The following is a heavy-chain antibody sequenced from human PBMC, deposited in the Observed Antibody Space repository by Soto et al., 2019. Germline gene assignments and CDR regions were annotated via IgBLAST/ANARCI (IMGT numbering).Heavy chain of an antibody. Sequence: EVQLVQYGGGWVQPGRSLRLSCGASGFTFDDYGMHWVRQAPGKGLEWVSSISWNSGRIGYADSVKGRFTISRDNVKNSLYRQMNSLRAEDTDLYYCARSGEVSASDYFGCWGQGTLVTVSS. CDR1: GFTFDDYG. V-gene: IGHV3-9*01. CDR3: ARSGEVSASDYFGC. J-gene: IGHJ4*02. D-gene: IGHD3-22*01. CDR2: ISWNSGRI.